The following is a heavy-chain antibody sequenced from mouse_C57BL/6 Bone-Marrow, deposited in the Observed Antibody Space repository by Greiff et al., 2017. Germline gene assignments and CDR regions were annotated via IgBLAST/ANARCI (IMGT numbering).Heavy chain of an antibody. Sequence: VQLQQPGAELVKPGASVKLSCKASGYTFTSYWMHWVKQRPGRGLEWIGRIDPNSGGTKYNEKFKSKATLTGDKPSSNAYMQLSSLTSEDSAVYYCARDSRAQVYYYAMDYWGQGTSGTVSS. CDR1: GYTFTSYW. CDR2: IDPNSGGT. D-gene: IGHD3-2*02. CDR3: ARDSRAQVYYYAMDY. V-gene: IGHV1-72*01. J-gene: IGHJ4*01.